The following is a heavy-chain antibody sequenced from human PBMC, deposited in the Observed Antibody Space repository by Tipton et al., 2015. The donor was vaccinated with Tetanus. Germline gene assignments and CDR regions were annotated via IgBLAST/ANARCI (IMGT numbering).Heavy chain of an antibody. J-gene: IGHJ6*02. CDR3: AKDIVNTAMVGRGMDV. D-gene: IGHD5-18*01. CDR1: GFTFEDYA. V-gene: IGHV3-9*01. CDR2: ITWNSGTI. Sequence: RSLRLSCAASGFTFEDYAMHWVRQAPGKGLEWVSGITWNSGTIAYADSVKGRFTISRDNAKNSLYLQMNSLRAEDTALYYCAKDIVNTAMVGRGMDVWGQGTTVTVSS.